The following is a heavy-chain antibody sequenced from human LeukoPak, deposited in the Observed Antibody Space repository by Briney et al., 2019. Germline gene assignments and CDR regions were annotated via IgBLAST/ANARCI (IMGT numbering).Heavy chain of an antibody. CDR1: GGTFSSYA. V-gene: IGHV1-69*06. CDR2: IIPIFGTA. J-gene: IGHJ3*02. Sequence: GSSVKVSCKASGGTFSSYAISWVRQAPGQGLEWMGGIIPIFGTANYAQKFQGRVTITADKSTSTAYMELSSLRSEDTAVYYCATDVVDSGYDLNDAFDIWGQGTMVTVSS. D-gene: IGHD5-12*01. CDR3: ATDVVDSGYDLNDAFDI.